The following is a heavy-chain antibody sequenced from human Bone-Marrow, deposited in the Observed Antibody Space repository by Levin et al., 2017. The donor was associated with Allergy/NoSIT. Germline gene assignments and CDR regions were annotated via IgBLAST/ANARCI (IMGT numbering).Heavy chain of an antibody. J-gene: IGHJ6*03. CDR1: GGTFSAYA. V-gene: IGHV1-69*13. Sequence: ASVKVSCKASGGTFSAYAITWVRQAPGQGLEWMGGIIGIFGKPNYAQKFQGRVTITADESTTTAYMELGSLTSEHTAVYYCARGTGGHLMYYNYYMDVWGKGTAVTVSS. D-gene: IGHD2-8*02. CDR3: ARGTGGHLMYYNYYMDV. CDR2: IIGIFGKP.